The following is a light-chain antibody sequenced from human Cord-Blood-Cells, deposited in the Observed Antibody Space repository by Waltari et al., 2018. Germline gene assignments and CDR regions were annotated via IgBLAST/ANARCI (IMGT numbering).Light chain of an antibody. CDR1: SRYVGGYNY. CDR3: SSYTSSSTVV. J-gene: IGLJ2*01. CDR2: DVS. Sequence: QSALTQPASVSGSPGQSITISCTGTSRYVGGYNYSSWYQQHPGKAPKLMIYDVSNWPSGVSNRFSGSKSGNTASLTISGLQAEDEADYYCSSYTSSSTVVFGGGTKLTVL. V-gene: IGLV2-14*01.